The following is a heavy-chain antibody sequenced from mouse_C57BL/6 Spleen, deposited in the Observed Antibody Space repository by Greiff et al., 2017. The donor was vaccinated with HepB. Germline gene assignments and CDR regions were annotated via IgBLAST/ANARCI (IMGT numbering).Heavy chain of an antibody. J-gene: IGHJ4*01. CDR3: ARGGFITTVVAYYYAMDY. D-gene: IGHD1-1*01. V-gene: IGHV1-64*01. Sequence: QVQLQQSGAELVKPGASVKLSCKASGYTFTSYWMHWVKQRPGQGLEWIGMIHPNSGSTNYNEKFKSKATLTVDKSSSTAYMQLSSLTSEDSAVYYCARGGFITTVVAYYYAMDYWGQGTSVTVSS. CDR1: GYTFTSYW. CDR2: IHPNSGST.